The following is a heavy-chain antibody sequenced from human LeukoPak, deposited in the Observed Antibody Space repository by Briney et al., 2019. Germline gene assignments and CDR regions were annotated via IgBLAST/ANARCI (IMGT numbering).Heavy chain of an antibody. CDR1: GGSISSGTYY. CDR3: ARGQDSSGYYYFNDVFEI. Sequence: PSETLSLTCTVSGGSISSGTYYWSWIRQPAGKGLEWIGRMYTSGSTNYNPSLKSRVTILLDTSKNQFSLKLSSVTAADTAVYYCARGQDSSGYYYFNDVFEIWGQGTMVTVSS. J-gene: IGHJ3*02. D-gene: IGHD3-22*01. CDR2: MYTSGST. V-gene: IGHV4-61*02.